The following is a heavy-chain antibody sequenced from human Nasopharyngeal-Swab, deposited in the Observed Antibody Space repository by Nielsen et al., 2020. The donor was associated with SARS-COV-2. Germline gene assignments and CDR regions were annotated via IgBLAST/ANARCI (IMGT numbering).Heavy chain of an antibody. V-gene: IGHV3-53*05. J-gene: IGHJ4*02. Sequence: GGSLRLSCAASGFTVSSNYMSWVRQAPGKGLEWVSVIYSGGSTYYADSVKGRFTISRDNSKNTLYLQMNSLRAEDTAVYYCARDRSPVIAAADITYWGQGTLVTVSS. D-gene: IGHD6-13*01. CDR1: GFTVSSNY. CDR3: ARDRSPVIAAADITY. CDR2: IYSGGST.